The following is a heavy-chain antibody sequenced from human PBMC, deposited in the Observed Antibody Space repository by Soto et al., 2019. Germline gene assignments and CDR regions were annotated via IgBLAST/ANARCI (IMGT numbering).Heavy chain of an antibody. CDR2: INHSGST. D-gene: IGHD3-3*01. V-gene: IGHV4-34*01. Sequence: PSETLSLTCAVYGGSFSGYYWSWIRQPPGKGLEWIGEINHSGSTNYNPSLKSRVTISVDTPKNQFSLNLSSVTAADTAVYYCARGVPSYYDFWSGYSGSWFDPWGQGTLVTVSS. J-gene: IGHJ5*02. CDR3: ARGVPSYYDFWSGYSGSWFDP. CDR1: GGSFSGYY.